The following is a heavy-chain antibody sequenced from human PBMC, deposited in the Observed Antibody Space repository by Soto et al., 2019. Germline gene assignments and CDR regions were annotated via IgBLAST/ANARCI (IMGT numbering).Heavy chain of an antibody. D-gene: IGHD6-19*01. J-gene: IGHJ6*02. CDR3: VKDGSSGWPYLDDMGV. V-gene: IGHV3-30*18. CDR1: GFTFSSYG. CDR2: ILYDGSKK. Sequence: QVQLVESGGGVVQPGRSLRLSCAASGFTFSSYGMHWVRQAPGKGLEWVAVILYDGSKKYYADSVKGRFTTSRNNSKNSLYLQMSSLRAEDTALYNCVKDGSSGWPYLDDMGVWGHGTTVTVSS.